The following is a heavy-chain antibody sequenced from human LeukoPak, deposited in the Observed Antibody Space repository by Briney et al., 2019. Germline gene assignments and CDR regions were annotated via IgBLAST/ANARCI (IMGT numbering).Heavy chain of an antibody. CDR2: IKEDGSEK. J-gene: IGHJ4*02. CDR1: GFTFSTYW. CDR3: ARNVGWFRFDY. Sequence: GGSLRLSCAASGFTFSTYWMDWVRQAPGNGLEWVANIKEDGSEKYYEDSVKGRFTISRDNAKNSLYLQMNSLRAEDTAVYYCARNVGWFRFDYWGQGTLVTVSS. V-gene: IGHV3-7*03. D-gene: IGHD5-12*01.